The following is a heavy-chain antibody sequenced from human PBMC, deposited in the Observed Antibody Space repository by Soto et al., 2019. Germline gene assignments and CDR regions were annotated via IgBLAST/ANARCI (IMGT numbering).Heavy chain of an antibody. CDR1: GGSISSGDYY. Sequence: SETLSLTCTVSGGSISSGDYYWSWIRQPPGKGLEWIGYIYYSGSTYYNPSLKSRVTISVDTSKNQFSLKLSSVTAADTAVYYCARGRWKEGPRSSSYSYYYYGMDVWGQGTTVTVSS. V-gene: IGHV4-30-4*01. CDR2: IYYSGST. CDR3: ARGRWKEGPRSSSYSYYYYGMDV. D-gene: IGHD6-6*01. J-gene: IGHJ6*02.